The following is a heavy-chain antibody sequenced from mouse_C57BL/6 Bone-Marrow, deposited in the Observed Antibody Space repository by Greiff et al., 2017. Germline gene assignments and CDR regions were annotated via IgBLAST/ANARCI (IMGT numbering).Heavy chain of an antibody. CDR3: ARTYYYFDY. V-gene: IGHV1-63*01. CDR2: IYPGGGYT. D-gene: IGHD2-10*01. Sequence: VQLVESGAELVRPGTSVKMSCKASGYTFTNYWIGWAKQRPGHGLEWIGDIYPGGGYTNYNEKFKGKATLTADKSSSTAYMQFSSLTSEDSAIYYCARTYYYFDYWGQGTTLTVSS. J-gene: IGHJ2*01. CDR1: GYTFTNYW.